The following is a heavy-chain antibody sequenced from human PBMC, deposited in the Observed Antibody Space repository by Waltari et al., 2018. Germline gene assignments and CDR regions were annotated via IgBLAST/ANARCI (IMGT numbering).Heavy chain of an antibody. CDR1: GGSFSGYY. CDR3: ARARSSGQDVSAFDI. CDR2: INHRGST. V-gene: IGHV4-34*01. D-gene: IGHD6-19*01. J-gene: IGHJ3*02. Sequence: QVQLQQWGAGLLKPSETLSLTCAVYGGSFSGYYWSWIRQPPGKGLEWIGEINHRGSTNDNPSLKSRVTISVDTSKNQFARKLSSVTAADTAVYYCARARSSGQDVSAFDIWGQGTMVTVSS.